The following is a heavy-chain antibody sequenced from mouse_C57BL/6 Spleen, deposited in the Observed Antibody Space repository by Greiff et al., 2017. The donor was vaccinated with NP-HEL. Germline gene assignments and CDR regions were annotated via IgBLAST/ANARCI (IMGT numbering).Heavy chain of an antibody. CDR3: ARSGITTGYFDV. V-gene: IGHV1-72*01. CDR1: GYTFTSYW. J-gene: IGHJ1*03. D-gene: IGHD1-1*01. Sequence: QVQLQQPGAELVKPGASVKLSCKASGYTFTSYWMHWVKQRPGRGLERIGRIDPNSGGTKYNEKFKSKATLTVDKPSSTAYMQLSSLTSEDSAVYYCARSGITTGYFDVWGTGTTVTVSS. CDR2: IDPNSGGT.